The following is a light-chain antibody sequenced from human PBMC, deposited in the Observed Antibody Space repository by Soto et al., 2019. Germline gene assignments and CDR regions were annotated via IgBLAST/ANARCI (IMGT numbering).Light chain of an antibody. J-gene: IGKJ1*01. V-gene: IGKV4-1*01. CDR1: QSVLYSSNNKNY. Sequence: DIVMTQSTDSLAVSLGARATINCKSSQSVLYSSNNKNYLAWYQQKPGQPPKLLIYWASTRESGVPDRFSGSGSGTDFTLTISSLQAEDVAVYYCQQYYSTPRTFGQG. CDR2: WAS. CDR3: QQYYSTPRT.